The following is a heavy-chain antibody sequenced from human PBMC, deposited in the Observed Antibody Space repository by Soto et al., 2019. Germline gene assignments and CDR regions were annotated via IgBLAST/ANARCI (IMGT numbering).Heavy chain of an antibody. CDR3: ARHTAKGVWENDYYYYYGMDV. Sequence: VASVKVSCKASGGTFSSYAISWVRQAPGQGLEWMGGIIPIFGTANYAQKFQGRVTITADESTSTAYMELSSLRSEDTAVYYCARHTAKGVWENDYYYYYGMDVWGQGTTVTVSS. D-gene: IGHD3-10*01. CDR1: GGTFSSYA. V-gene: IGHV1-69*13. J-gene: IGHJ6*02. CDR2: IIPIFGTA.